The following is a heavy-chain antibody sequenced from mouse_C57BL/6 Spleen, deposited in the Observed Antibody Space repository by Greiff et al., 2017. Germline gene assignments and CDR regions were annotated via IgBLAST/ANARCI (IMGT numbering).Heavy chain of an antibody. J-gene: IGHJ2*01. D-gene: IGHD1-1*01. CDR3: ARLRYYGSSYFDY. CDR1: GYTFTSYW. V-gene: IGHV1-61*01. Sequence: QVHVKQPGAELVRPGSSVKLSCKASGYTFTSYWMDWVKQRPGQGLEWIGNIYPSDSENHYNQKFKDKATLTVDKSSSKAYMQLSSLTSEDSAVYYCARLRYYGSSYFDYWGQGTTLTVSS. CDR2: IYPSDSEN.